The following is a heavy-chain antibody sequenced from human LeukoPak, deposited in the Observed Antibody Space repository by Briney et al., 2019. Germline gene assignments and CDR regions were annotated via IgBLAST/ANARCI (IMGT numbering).Heavy chain of an antibody. Sequence: SETLCLTCTVSGGSISSYYWSWIRQPPGKGLEWIGYIYYSGSTNYNPSLKSRVTISVDASKNQFALKLSSVTAADTAVYYCARSNWFDPWGQGTLVTVSS. V-gene: IGHV4-59*08. J-gene: IGHJ5*02. CDR1: GGSISSYY. CDR3: ARSNWFDP. CDR2: IYYSGST.